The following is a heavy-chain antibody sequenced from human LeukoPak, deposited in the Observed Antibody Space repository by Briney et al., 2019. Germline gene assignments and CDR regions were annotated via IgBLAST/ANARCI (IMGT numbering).Heavy chain of an antibody. CDR2: ISGDGGST. V-gene: IGHV3-43*02. CDR3: ANLLSIVGAKAFDY. CDR1: GFTFDDYA. Sequence: GGSLRLSCAASGFTFDDYAMHWVRQAPGKGLEWVSLISGDGGSTYYADSVKGRFTISRDNSKNSLYLQMNSLRTEDTALYYCANLLSIVGAKAFDYRGQGTLVIVSS. D-gene: IGHD1-26*01. J-gene: IGHJ4*02.